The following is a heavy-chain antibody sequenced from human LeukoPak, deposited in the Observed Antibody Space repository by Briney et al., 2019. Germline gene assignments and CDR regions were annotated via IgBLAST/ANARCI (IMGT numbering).Heavy chain of an antibody. J-gene: IGHJ4*02. D-gene: IGHD1-14*01. CDR1: GFTFSGHW. CDR3: TRDRSRAEDD. V-gene: IGHV3-7*01. CDR2: INQGGSDK. Sequence: QPGGSLRLSCAASGFTFSGHWMSWVRQAPGKGPEWVANINQGGSDKYYVDSVKGRFTISRDNANNLLYLQMNSLRGEDTAVYYCTRDRSRAEDDWGQGTLVTVSS.